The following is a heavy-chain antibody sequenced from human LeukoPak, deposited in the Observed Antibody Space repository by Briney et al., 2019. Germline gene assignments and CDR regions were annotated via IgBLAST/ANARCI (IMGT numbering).Heavy chain of an antibody. V-gene: IGHV4-59*01. CDR2: IYYSGST. Sequence: SETLSLTCTVSGGSISSYYWSWIRQPLGKGLEWIGYIYYSGSTNYNPSLKSRVTISVDTSKNQFSLKLSSVTAADTAVYYCARDSYASDAFDIWGQGTMVTVSS. J-gene: IGHJ3*02. CDR3: ARDSYASDAFDI. CDR1: GGSISSYY. D-gene: IGHD4-17*01.